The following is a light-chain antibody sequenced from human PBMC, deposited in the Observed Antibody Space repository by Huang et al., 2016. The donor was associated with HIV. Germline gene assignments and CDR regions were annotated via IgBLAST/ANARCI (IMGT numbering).Light chain of an antibody. CDR3: QQTYIIPIT. V-gene: IGKV1-39*01. Sequence: DIQMTQSPFYLSSSLGDRATINCRASQNISSYLNWYPQKPGKAPKILFYAASTLQRGSPSRFNGSGDGTDFTLTITSLQPEDFATYYCQQTYIIPITFGQGNRLEIK. CDR1: QNISSY. CDR2: AAS. J-gene: IGKJ2*01.